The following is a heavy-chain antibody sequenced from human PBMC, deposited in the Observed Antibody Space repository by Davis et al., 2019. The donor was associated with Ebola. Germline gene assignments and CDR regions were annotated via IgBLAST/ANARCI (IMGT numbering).Heavy chain of an antibody. J-gene: IGHJ6*04. CDR2: ISYDGSNK. CDR1: GFTFSSYG. D-gene: IGHD3-22*01. Sequence: GESLKISCAASGFTFSSYGMHWVRQAPGKGLEWVAVISYDGSNKYYADSVKGRFTISRDNAKNSLYLQMNSLRAEDTAVYYCARDRDNYYDSSGYYYRYYYYGMDVWGKGTTVTVSS. V-gene: IGHV3-30*03. CDR3: ARDRDNYYDSSGYYYRYYYYGMDV.